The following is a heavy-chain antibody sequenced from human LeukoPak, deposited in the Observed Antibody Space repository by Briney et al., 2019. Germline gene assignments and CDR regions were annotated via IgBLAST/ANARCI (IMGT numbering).Heavy chain of an antibody. V-gene: IGHV1-69*01. J-gene: IGHJ3*02. CDR2: IIPIFGTA. CDR3: ARLSNYYDSSGQNSDAFDI. D-gene: IGHD3-22*01. Sequence: GSSVKVSCKASGGTFISYAISWVRQAPGQGLEWMGGIIPIFGTANYAQKFQGRVTITADESTSTAYMELSSLRSEDTAVYYCARLSNYYDSSGQNSDAFDIWGQGTMVTVSS. CDR1: GGTFISYA.